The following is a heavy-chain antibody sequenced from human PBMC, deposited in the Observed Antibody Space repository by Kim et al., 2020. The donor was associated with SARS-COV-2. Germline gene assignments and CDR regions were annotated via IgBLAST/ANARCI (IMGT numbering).Heavy chain of an antibody. CDR1: GGSVSTGNYY. CDR3: ARHRGQSYWLFPFYFDY. Sequence: SETLSLTCTVSGGSVSTGNYYWGWIRQPPGKGLEWIGSIYYGGSTYYRPSLKSRVPMSVDTSNNPVYLRLSPVTAADTSVYYCARHRGQSYWLFPFYFDYWGRGTLLTVSS. V-gene: IGHV4-39*01. J-gene: IGHJ4*02. D-gene: IGHD3-9*01. CDR2: IYYGGST.